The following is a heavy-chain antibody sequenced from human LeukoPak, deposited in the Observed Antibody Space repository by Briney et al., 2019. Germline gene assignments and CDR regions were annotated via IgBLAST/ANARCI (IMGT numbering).Heavy chain of an antibody. J-gene: IGHJ4*02. CDR1: GFTFSTYG. D-gene: IGHD5-18*01. CDR3: AKSILIHNFDY. V-gene: IGHV3-30*02. CDR2: IRSDESTK. Sequence: GGSLRLSCAASGFTFSTYGMHWVRQAPGKGLEWVACIRSDESTKYYIDSVKGRFTISRDNSKNTLYLQMNSLRTEDTAVYYCAKSILIHNFDYWGQGTLVTVSS.